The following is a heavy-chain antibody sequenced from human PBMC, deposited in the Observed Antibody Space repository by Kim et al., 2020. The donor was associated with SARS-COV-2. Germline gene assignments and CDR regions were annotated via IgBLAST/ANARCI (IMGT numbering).Heavy chain of an antibody. CDR2: IYYSGST. V-gene: IGHV4-39*01. D-gene: IGHD6-13*01. Sequence: SETLSLTCTVSGGSISSSSYYWGWIRQPPGKGLEWIGSIYYSGSTYYNPSLKSRVTISVDTSKNQFSLKLSSVTAADTAVYYCARLVEHRTRFREKKQQLVFDYWGQGTLVTVSS. CDR3: ARLVEHRTRFREKKQQLVFDY. CDR1: GGSISSSSYY. J-gene: IGHJ4*02.